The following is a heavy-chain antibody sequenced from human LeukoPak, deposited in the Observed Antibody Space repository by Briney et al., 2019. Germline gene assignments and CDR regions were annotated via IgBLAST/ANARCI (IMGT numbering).Heavy chain of an antibody. CDR1: GYSFTSYW. CDR3: ARRGTYYDFWSGPTEDY. Sequence: GESLQISCKGSGYSFTSYWIGWVRQMPGKGLEWMGIIYPGDSDTRYSPSFQGQVTISADKSISTAYLQWSSLKASDTAMYYCARRGTYYDFWSGPTEDYWGQGTLVTVSS. J-gene: IGHJ4*02. D-gene: IGHD3-3*01. V-gene: IGHV5-51*01. CDR2: IYPGDSDT.